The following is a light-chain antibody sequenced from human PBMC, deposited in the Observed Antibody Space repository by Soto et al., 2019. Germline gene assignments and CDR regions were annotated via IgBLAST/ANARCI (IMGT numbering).Light chain of an antibody. CDR2: AAS. J-gene: IGKJ2*01. CDR1: QAISTE. CDR3: LQDYSAPYT. V-gene: IGKV1-17*01. Sequence: DHQMTQSPYSLSASVGDRVTITCRASQAISTEVGWYQQKSGKAPKRLIYAASSLQSGVPSRFIGSGSGTEFTLTTSGLHPEDVATYYWLQDYSAPYTCGQGTKLEI.